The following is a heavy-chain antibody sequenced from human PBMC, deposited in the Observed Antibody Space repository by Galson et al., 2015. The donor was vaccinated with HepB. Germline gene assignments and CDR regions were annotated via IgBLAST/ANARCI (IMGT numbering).Heavy chain of an antibody. J-gene: IGHJ3*02. CDR2: INAGNGNT. D-gene: IGHD2-2*01. CDR3: ARAGDCSSTSCYWWDDAFDI. V-gene: IGHV1-3*01. CDR1: GYTFTGYY. Sequence: SVKVSCKASGYTFTGYYMHWVRQAPGQGLEWMGWINAGNGNTKYSQKFQGRVTITRDTSASTAYMELSSLRSEDTAVYYCARAGDCSSTSCYWWDDAFDIWGQGTMVTVSS.